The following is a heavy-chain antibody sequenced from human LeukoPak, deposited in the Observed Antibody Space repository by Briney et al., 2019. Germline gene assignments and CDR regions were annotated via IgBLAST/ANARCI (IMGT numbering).Heavy chain of an antibody. J-gene: IGHJ4*02. CDR1: GDSVSSNSAA. V-gene: IGHV6-1*01. D-gene: IGHD6-19*01. CDR3: ARGWSNFDY. Sequence: SQTLSLTCAISGDSVSSNSAAWDWIRQSPSRGLECLGRTYYRSKRYSDYAVSVKSRITINPDTSKNQFSLQLNPVTPEDTAVYHCARGWSNFDYWRQGTLVTVSS. CDR2: TYYRSKRYS.